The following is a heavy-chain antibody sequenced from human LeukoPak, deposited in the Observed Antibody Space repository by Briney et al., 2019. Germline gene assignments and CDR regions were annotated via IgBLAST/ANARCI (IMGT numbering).Heavy chain of an antibody. Sequence: PGGALRLSCSASGFTFSNYWMGRVRQAPARGLEWVANIKQDGSQKYFGDSVKGRFTISRDNAENSLFLQMSSLRDEDTAVYYCARDSGSYHFDSCWGQGTLVTVSS. CDR3: ARDSGSYHFDSC. V-gene: IGHV3-7*01. D-gene: IGHD1-26*01. J-gene: IGHJ4*02. CDR1: GFTFSNYW. CDR2: IKQDGSQK.